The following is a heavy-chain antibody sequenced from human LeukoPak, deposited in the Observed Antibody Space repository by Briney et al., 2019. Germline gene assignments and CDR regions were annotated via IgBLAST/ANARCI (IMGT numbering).Heavy chain of an antibody. D-gene: IGHD5-18*01. CDR1: SGSLSGYY. Sequence: SETLSLTCAVYSGSLSGYYWSWIRQPPGKGLEWIGEINHSGSTNYNPSLKSRVTISVDTSKNQFSLKLSSVTAADTAVYYCAREVGDTAMVTHFDYWGQGTLVTVSS. V-gene: IGHV4-34*01. J-gene: IGHJ4*02. CDR2: INHSGST. CDR3: AREVGDTAMVTHFDY.